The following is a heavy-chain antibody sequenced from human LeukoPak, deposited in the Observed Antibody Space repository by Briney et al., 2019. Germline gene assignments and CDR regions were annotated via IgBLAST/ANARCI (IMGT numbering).Heavy chain of an antibody. CDR2: LSIITATP. CDR1: GFIFSNYA. J-gene: IGHJ4*02. V-gene: IGHV3-23*01. D-gene: IGHD3-9*01. CDR3: AKVYYDILPGYSRHFDS. Sequence: PGGSLRLSCAASGFIFSNYAMSWVRQAPGKGLEWVSTLSIITATPYYADSMRGRFTISRDNSKNTLYLQMNSLRAEDTAIYYCAKVYYDILPGYSRHFDSWGEGDLVTLSS.